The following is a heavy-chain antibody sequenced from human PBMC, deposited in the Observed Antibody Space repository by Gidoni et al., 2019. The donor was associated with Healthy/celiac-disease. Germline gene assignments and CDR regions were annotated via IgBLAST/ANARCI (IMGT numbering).Heavy chain of an antibody. CDR2: ISYDGSNK. CDR1: GFTFSSYA. D-gene: IGHD6-19*01. Sequence: QVQLVESGGGVVQPGRSLRLPCAASGFTFSSYAMHWVRQAPGKGLEWVAVISYDGSNKYYADSVKGRFTISRDNSKNTLYLQMNSLRAEDTAVYYCAREPYSSGWYGLDYWGQGTLVTVSS. CDR3: AREPYSSGWYGLDY. J-gene: IGHJ4*02. V-gene: IGHV3-30-3*01.